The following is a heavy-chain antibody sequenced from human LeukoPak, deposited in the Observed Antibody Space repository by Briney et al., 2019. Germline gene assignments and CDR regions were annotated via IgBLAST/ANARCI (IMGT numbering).Heavy chain of an antibody. V-gene: IGHV3-23*01. D-gene: IGHD3-3*01. Sequence: GGSLRLSCAASGFTISSYAMSWVRQAPGKGLEWVSAISGSGGSTYYADSVKGRFTISRDNSKNTLYLQMNSLRAEDTAVYYCAAGADYDFWSGYYIMDYWGQGTLVTVSS. J-gene: IGHJ4*02. CDR3: AAGADYDFWSGYYIMDY. CDR1: GFTISSYA. CDR2: ISGSGGST.